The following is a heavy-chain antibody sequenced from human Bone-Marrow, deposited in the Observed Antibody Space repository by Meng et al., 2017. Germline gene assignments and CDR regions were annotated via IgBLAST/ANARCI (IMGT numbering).Heavy chain of an antibody. Sequence: GESLKISCAASGFTFSSYAMHWVRQAPGKGLEWVAVISYDGSNKYYADSVKGRFTISRDNSKNTLYLQMNSLRAEDTAVYYCARASSRSYYFDLDYWGQGKLVT. CDR3: ARASSRSYYFDLDY. CDR2: ISYDGSNK. CDR1: GFTFSSYA. V-gene: IGHV3-30*04. D-gene: IGHD1-26*01. J-gene: IGHJ4*02.